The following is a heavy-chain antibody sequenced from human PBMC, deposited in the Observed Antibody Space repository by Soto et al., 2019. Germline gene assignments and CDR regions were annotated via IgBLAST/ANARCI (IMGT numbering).Heavy chain of an antibody. V-gene: IGHV4-34*01. CDR3: ALWSGYYGPPYYYYGMDV. Sequence: KPSETLSLTCAVYGGSFSGYYWSWIRQPPGKGLEWIGEINHSGSTNYNPSLKSRVTISVDTSKNQFSLKLSSVTAADTAVYYCALWSGYYGPPYYYYGMDVWGQGTTVTVSS. D-gene: IGHD3-3*01. J-gene: IGHJ6*02. CDR1: GGSFSGYY. CDR2: INHSGST.